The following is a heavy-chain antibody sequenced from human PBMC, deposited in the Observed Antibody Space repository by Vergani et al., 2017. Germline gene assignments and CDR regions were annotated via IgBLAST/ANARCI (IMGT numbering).Heavy chain of an antibody. Sequence: QLQLQESGPGLVKPSETLSLTCTVSGGSISSSSYYWGWIRQPPGKGLEWIGSIYYSGSNYYNPSLKSRVTISVDTSKNQFSLKLSSVTAADTAVYYCARGGGFGFWFDPWGQGTLVTVSS. J-gene: IGHJ5*02. V-gene: IGHV4-39*07. CDR3: ARGGGFGFWFDP. CDR1: GGSISSSSYY. D-gene: IGHD3-10*01. CDR2: IYYSGSN.